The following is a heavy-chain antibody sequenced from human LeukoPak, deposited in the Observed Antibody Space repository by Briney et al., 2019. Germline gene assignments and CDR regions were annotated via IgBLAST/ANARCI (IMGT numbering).Heavy chain of an antibody. D-gene: IGHD2-21*02. V-gene: IGHV1-69*13. Sequence: SVKVSCKASGYTFTSYGISWVRQAPGQGLEWMGGIIPIFGTANYAQKFQGRVTITADESTSTAYMELSSLRSEDTAVYYCARGRVGPAPYCGGDCYSRYYMDVWGKGTTVTISS. CDR1: GYTFTSYG. J-gene: IGHJ6*03. CDR3: ARGRVGPAPYCGGDCYSRYYMDV. CDR2: IIPIFGTA.